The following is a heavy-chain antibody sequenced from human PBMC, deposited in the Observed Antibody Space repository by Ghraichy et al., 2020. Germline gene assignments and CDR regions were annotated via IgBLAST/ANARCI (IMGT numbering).Heavy chain of an antibody. CDR3: AVVRGRSWEDF. CDR2: IGHTSQFM. J-gene: IGHJ4*02. V-gene: IGHV3-21*06. CDR1: GFRFSSYN. D-gene: IGHD3-10*02. Sequence: GGSLRLSCVVSGFRFSSYNMNWVRQVPGKGLEWVASIGHTSQFMYYAESVKGRFTISRDNAKNSLYLQMNNLRTEDTAVYYCAVVRGRSWEDFWGQVTLVSVAS.